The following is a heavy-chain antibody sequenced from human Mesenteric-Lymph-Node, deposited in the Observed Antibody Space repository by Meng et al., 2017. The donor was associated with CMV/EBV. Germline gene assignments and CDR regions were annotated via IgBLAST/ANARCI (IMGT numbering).Heavy chain of an antibody. CDR1: GYTFTDYY. V-gene: IGHV1-18*04. J-gene: IGHJ4*02. D-gene: IGHD3-3*01. CDR2: ISAYNGNT. Sequence: ASVKVSCKASGYTFTDYYIHWVRQAPGQGLEWMGWISAYNGNTNYAQKLQGRVTMTTDTSTGTAYMELRSLRSDDTAVYYCARGDWSGYLYYSDYWGQGTLVTVSS. CDR3: ARGDWSGYLYYSDY.